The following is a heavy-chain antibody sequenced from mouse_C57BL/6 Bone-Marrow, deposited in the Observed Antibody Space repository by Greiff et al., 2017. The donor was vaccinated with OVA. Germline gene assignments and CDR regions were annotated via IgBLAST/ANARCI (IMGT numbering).Heavy chain of an antibody. CDR1: GYTFTSYW. CDR3: AREDLFDWYFDV. V-gene: IGHV1-69*01. CDR2: IDPSDSYT. J-gene: IGHJ1*03. Sequence: QVQLQQPGAELVMPGASVKLSCKASGYTFTSYWMHWVKQRPGQGLEWIGEIDPSDSYTNYNQKFKGKSTLTVDKSSSTAYMQLSSLTSEDSAVYCCAREDLFDWYFDVWGTGTTVTVSS.